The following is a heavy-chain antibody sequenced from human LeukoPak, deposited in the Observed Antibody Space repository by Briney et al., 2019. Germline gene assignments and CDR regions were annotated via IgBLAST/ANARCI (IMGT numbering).Heavy chain of an antibody. CDR1: GGSLSSDGYY. V-gene: IGHV4-30-2*02. CDR3: ASHTPLSAAMTFDY. J-gene: IGHJ4*02. CDR2: ISQSGST. Sequence: SQTLSLTCTVSGGSLSSDGYYWSWIRQPPGRGLEWIGYISQSGSTHYNPSLKSRVTISIDKSKNQFSLRLSSVTAADTAVYYCASHTPLSAAMTFDYWGQGTLVTVSS. D-gene: IGHD2-2*01.